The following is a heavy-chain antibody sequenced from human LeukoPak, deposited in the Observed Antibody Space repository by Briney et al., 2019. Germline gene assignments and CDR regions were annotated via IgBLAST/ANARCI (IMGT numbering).Heavy chain of an antibody. V-gene: IGHV3-33*06. D-gene: IGHD4-11*01. CDR3: AKDAQRGFDYSNSLQN. J-gene: IGHJ1*01. CDR2: IWSDGSDK. CDR1: GFTFSHYV. Sequence: SGGSLRLSCAASGFTFSHYVMHWVRQTPGAGLEWVAVIWSDGSDKYYAKSVKGRFTISRDNSKNSLFLQMNSLRAEDTAVYYCAKDAQRGFDYSNSLQNWGQGILVTVSS.